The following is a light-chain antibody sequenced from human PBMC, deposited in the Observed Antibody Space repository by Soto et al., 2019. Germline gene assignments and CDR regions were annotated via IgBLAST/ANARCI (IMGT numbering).Light chain of an antibody. CDR3: QQYGSSPLT. Sequence: EIVLTQSPGTLSLSPGERATLSCRASQSVTRTYLAWYQQKPGQAPRLLIYSASSRATRIPDRFSGSGSGTDFTLTISRLEPEDFAVYYCQQYGSSPLTFGGGTKVQIK. V-gene: IGKV3-20*01. J-gene: IGKJ4*01. CDR1: QSVTRTY. CDR2: SAS.